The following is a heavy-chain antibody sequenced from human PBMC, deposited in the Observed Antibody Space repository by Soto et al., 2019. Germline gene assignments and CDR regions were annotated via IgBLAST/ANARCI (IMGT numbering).Heavy chain of an antibody. CDR3: ARVGFNWNADYYAVDV. Sequence: QVQLQQWGAGLLKPSETLSLTCAVYGGSFSAYYWCWIRQPPGKGLEWIGEINHRGSTNYNPSLKPRVPISVDTSRTQFSLTLSSVTAADTAVYSCARVGFNWNADYYAVDVWGQGTTVTVSS. CDR2: INHRGST. J-gene: IGHJ6*02. CDR1: GGSFSAYY. D-gene: IGHD1-20*01. V-gene: IGHV4-34*01.